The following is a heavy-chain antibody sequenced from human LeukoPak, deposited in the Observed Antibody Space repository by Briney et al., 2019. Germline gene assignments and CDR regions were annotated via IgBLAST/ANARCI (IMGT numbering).Heavy chain of an antibody. J-gene: IGHJ3*02. CDR1: GYTLTELS. V-gene: IGHV1-24*01. CDR2: FDPEDGET. CDR3: ATRLEWPTVDAFDI. D-gene: IGHD3-3*01. Sequence: GASVKVSCKVSGYTLTELSMHWVRQAPGKGLEWMGGFDPEDGETIYAQKFQGRVTMTEDTSTDTAYMELSSLRSEDTAVYYCATRLEWPTVDAFDIWGQGTMVTVSS.